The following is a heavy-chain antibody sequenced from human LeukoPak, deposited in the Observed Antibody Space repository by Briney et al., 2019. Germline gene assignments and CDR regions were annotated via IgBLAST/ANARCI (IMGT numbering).Heavy chain of an antibody. CDR2: ISGSGGST. D-gene: IGHD6-6*01. V-gene: IGHV3-23*01. CDR1: GFTFSSYG. Sequence: GGSLRLSCAASGFTFSSYGMHWVRQAPGKGLEWVSAISGSGGSTYYADSVKGRFTISRDNSKNTLYLQMNSLRAEDTAVYYCARKRGIAARGGNWFDPWGQGTLVTVSS. J-gene: IGHJ5*02. CDR3: ARKRGIAARGGNWFDP.